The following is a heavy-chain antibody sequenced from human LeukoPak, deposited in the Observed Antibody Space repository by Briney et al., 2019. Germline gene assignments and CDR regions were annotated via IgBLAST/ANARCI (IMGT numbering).Heavy chain of an antibody. D-gene: IGHD3-10*01. CDR2: IYYSGST. CDR1: GGSISSYY. CDR3: ARHSAPTMVRGVNYYYYYMDV. V-gene: IGHV4-59*08. Sequence: SETLSLTCTVSGGSISSYYWSWIRQPPGKGLEWIGYIYYSGSTNYNPSLKSRVTISVDTSKNQFSLKLSSVTAAGTAVYYCARHSAPTMVRGVNYYYYYMDVWGKGTTVTVSS. J-gene: IGHJ6*03.